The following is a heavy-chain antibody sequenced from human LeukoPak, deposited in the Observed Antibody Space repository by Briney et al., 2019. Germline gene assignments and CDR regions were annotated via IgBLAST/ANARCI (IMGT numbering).Heavy chain of an antibody. V-gene: IGHV3-73*01. CDR2: IRSKANSYAT. J-gene: IGHJ3*02. CDR3: TRPTLTGDLTSAFDI. CDR1: GFTFSGSA. D-gene: IGHD7-27*01. Sequence: PGGSLKLSCAASGFTFSGSAMHWVRQASGKGLEWVGRIRSKANSYATAYAASVKGRFTISRDDSKNTAYLQMNSLKTEDTAVYYCTRPTLTGDLTSAFDIWGQGTMVTVSS.